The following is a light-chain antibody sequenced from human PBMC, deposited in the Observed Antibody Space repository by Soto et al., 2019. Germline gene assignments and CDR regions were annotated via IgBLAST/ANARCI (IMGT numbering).Light chain of an antibody. CDR1: SSDVGGYNY. Sequence: HSVLTQPASVSGSPGQSITISCTGTSSDVGGYNYVSWYQQHPGKAPKLMIYEVSNRPSGVSNRFSGSKSGNTASLTISGLQAEDEADYYCSSYTSSSPLVFGTGTKVTVL. CDR2: EVS. V-gene: IGLV2-14*01. J-gene: IGLJ1*01. CDR3: SSYTSSSPLV.